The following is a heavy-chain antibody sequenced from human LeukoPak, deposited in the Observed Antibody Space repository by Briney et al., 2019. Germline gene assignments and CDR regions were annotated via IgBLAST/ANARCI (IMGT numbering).Heavy chain of an antibody. V-gene: IGHV4-39*07. CDR1: GASISSGSNY. J-gene: IGHJ6*03. CDR2: IYSSGST. D-gene: IGHD6-19*01. CDR3: ARATYSSGWDYYYYYMDV. Sequence: SETLSLTCSVSGASISSGSNYWGWIRQPPGKTLEWIGSIYSSGSTYYNPSLKSRVIIIIDTPKNHFSLTLSSVTAADTAVYYCARATYSSGWDYYYYYMDVWGKGTTVTVSS.